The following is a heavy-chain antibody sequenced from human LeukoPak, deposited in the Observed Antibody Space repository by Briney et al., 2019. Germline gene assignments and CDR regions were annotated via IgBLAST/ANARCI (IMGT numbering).Heavy chain of an antibody. D-gene: IGHD1-26*01. CDR1: GGSISSSSSY. J-gene: IGHJ4*02. V-gene: IGHV4-39*01. CDR2: IYYSGST. Sequence: SETLSLTCTVSGGSISSSSSYWGWIRQPPGKGLEWIGNIYYSGSTYSNPSLESRVTISVDTSKNQFSLKLSSVTAADTAVYYCARLHYPDRPFDYWGQGTLVTVSS. CDR3: ARLHYPDRPFDY.